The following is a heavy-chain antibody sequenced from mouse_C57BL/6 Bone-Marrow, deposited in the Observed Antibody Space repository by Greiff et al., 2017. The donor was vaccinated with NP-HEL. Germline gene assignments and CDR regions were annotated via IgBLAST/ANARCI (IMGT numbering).Heavy chain of an antibody. J-gene: IGHJ1*03. D-gene: IGHD1-1*01. CDR1: GYTFTDHT. Sequence: VKVVESDAELVKPGASVKISCKVSGYTFTDHTIHWMKQRPEQGLEWIGYIYPRDGSTKYNEKFKGKATLTADKSSSTAYMQLNSLTSEDSAVYFCASYGSSYRYFDVWGTGTTVTVSS. V-gene: IGHV1-78*01. CDR3: ASYGSSYRYFDV. CDR2: IYPRDGST.